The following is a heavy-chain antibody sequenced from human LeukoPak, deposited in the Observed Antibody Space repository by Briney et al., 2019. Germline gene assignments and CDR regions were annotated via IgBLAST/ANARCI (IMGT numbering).Heavy chain of an antibody. CDR2: ITGSGANT. D-gene: IGHD3-3*01. V-gene: IGHV3-23*01. CDR1: GFTFSSYA. Sequence: GGSLRLSCAASGFTFSSYAMSWVRQAPGKGLEWVSSITGSGANTYYVDSVKGRFTISRGNSKHTLYLQMNSLRAEDTAVYYCAKPTGAYYGFLSGYSNWFDPWGQGTLVTVSS. J-gene: IGHJ5*02. CDR3: AKPTGAYYGFLSGYSNWFDP.